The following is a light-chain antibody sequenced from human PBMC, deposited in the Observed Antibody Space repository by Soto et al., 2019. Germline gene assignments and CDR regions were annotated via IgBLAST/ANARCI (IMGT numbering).Light chain of an antibody. CDR2: KAS. CDR1: QGISSW. J-gene: IGKJ4*01. Sequence: DIQMTQSPSSVSASVGDRVTITCRASQGISSWLAWYQHKPGKAPNLLVYKASSLESGVPSRFSGSGSGTEFTLTISSLQPDDFATYYCQQYNSFPLTFGGGTKIEMK. CDR3: QQYNSFPLT. V-gene: IGKV1-5*03.